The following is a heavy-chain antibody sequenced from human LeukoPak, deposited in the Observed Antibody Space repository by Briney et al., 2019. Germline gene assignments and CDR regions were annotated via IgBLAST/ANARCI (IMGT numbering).Heavy chain of an antibody. CDR2: INHSGST. V-gene: IGHV4-39*07. CDR3: ARRIVGAIDFDY. D-gene: IGHD1-26*01. J-gene: IGHJ4*02. Sequence: SETLSLTCSVSGGSISRSQYYWSWIRQPPGKGLEWIGEINHSGSTNYNPSLKSRVTISVDTSKNQFSLKLSSVTAADTAVYYCARRIVGAIDFDYWGQGTLVTVSS. CDR1: GGSISRSQYY.